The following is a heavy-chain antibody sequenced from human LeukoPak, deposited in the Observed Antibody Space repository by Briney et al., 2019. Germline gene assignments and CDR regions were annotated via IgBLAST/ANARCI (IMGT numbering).Heavy chain of an antibody. J-gene: IGHJ4*02. CDR2: ISGSGGST. CDR3: AKAGSILRFLEWLFAY. CDR1: GFTLSSYA. V-gene: IGHV3-23*01. D-gene: IGHD3-3*01. Sequence: PGGSLRLSCAASGFTLSSYAMSWVRQAPGKGLEWVSAISGSGGSTYYADSVKGRFTISRDNSKNTLYLQMNSLRAEDTAVYYCAKAGSILRFLEWLFAYWGQGTLVTVSS.